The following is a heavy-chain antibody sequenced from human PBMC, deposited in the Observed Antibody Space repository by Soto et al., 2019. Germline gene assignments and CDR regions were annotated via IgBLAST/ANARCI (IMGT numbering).Heavy chain of an antibody. V-gene: IGHV3-11*06. CDR2: ISSSSYYT. CDR3: ARRSFGSRYGESFDY. Sequence: QVQLVESGGGLVKPGGSLRLSCTASGFTFSDYYMSWIRQAPGKGLESVSYISSSSYYTTYADSVKGRFTISRDNAKNSLYLQMNSLRAEDTAVYYFARRSFGSRYGESFDYWGHGTLVTVSS. J-gene: IGHJ4*01. CDR1: GFTFSDYY. D-gene: IGHD5-12*01.